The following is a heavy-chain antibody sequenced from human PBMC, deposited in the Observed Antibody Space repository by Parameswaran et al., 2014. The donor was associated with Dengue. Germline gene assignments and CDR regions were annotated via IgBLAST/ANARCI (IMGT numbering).Heavy chain of an antibody. CDR3: ARVSYYYGSGSYYWFKGLEGQYYFDY. J-gene: IGHJ4*02. CDR2: INHSGST. V-gene: IGHV4-34*01. Sequence: PGKGLEWIGEINHSGSTNYNPSLKSRVTISVDTSKNQFSLKLSSVTAADTAVYYCARVSYYYGSGSYYWFKGLEGQYYFDYWGQGTLVTVSS. D-gene: IGHD3-10*01.